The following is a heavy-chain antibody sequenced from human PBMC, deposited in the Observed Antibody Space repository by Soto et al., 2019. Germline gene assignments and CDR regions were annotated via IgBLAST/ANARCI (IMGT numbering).Heavy chain of an antibody. D-gene: IGHD3-16*01. CDR1: GFTFNNYW. J-gene: IGHJ5*02. CDR3: RNDEMITLTRGPFKKFDP. Sequence: PGGSLRLSCAASGFTFNNYWMHWVRQVPGKGLVWVSRISGDATTTHYADFARGRFTISRDNAKNTVYLQMNSLRVEDTAVSYCRNDEMITLTRGPFKKFDPWGQGTLVTVSS. V-gene: IGHV3-74*01. CDR2: ISGDATTT.